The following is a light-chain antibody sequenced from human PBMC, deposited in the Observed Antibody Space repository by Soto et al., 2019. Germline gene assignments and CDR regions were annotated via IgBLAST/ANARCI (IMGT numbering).Light chain of an antibody. J-gene: IGLJ1*01. CDR1: RSDVGGYDY. V-gene: IGLV2-14*01. CDR3: SSYTRSTTQA. CDR2: EVS. Sequence: QSVLTQPASVSASPGQSITISCTGTRSDVGGYDYVSWYQQHPGKAPKVIIYEVSNRPSGVSNRFSGFKSGNTASLTISGLQAEDEADYYCSSYTRSTTQAFGTGTKV.